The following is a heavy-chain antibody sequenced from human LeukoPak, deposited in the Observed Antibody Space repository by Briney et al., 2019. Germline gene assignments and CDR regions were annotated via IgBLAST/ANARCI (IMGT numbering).Heavy chain of an antibody. D-gene: IGHD6-19*01. CDR1: GYSFTSFS. CDR3: ARHISSGWYYVDY. V-gene: IGHV5-51*01. Sequence: GESLKISCKGSGYSFTSFSIGWVRQMPGKGLEWMGIIYPGDSDTRYSPSFQGLVTISADKSASTAYLQWSSLKASDTAMYYCARHISSGWYYVDYWGQGTLVTVSS. J-gene: IGHJ4*02. CDR2: IYPGDSDT.